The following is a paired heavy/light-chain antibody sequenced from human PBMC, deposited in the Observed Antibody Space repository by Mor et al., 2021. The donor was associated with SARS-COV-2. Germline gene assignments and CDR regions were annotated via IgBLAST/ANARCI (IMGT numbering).Heavy chain of an antibody. Sequence: QVQLVESGGGVVQPGRSLRLSCAASGFTFSSYGMHWVRQAPGKGLEWVAVIWYDGSNKYYADSVKGRFTISRDNSKNTLYLQMNSLRAEDTAVYYCARGIRDTAMVKGGYYYGMDVWGQGTTVTVSS. J-gene: IGHJ6*02. CDR1: GFTFSSYG. CDR2: IWYDGSNK. D-gene: IGHD5-18*01. CDR3: ARGIRDTAMVKGGYYYGMDV. V-gene: IGHV3-33*01.
Light chain of an antibody. J-gene: IGKJ1*01. CDR3: QQSYSTTWT. CDR1: QSISSY. CDR2: AAS. V-gene: IGKV1-39*01. Sequence: DIQMTQSPSSLSASVGDRVTITCRASQSISSYLNWYQQKPGKAPKLLIYAASSLQSGVPSRFSGSGSGTDFTLTISSLQPEDFATYYCQQSYSTTWTFGQGTKVEIK.